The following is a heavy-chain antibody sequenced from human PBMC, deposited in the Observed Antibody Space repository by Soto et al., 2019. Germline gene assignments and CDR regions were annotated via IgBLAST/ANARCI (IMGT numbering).Heavy chain of an antibody. CDR1: GYTFSTYA. Sequence: TGGSLRLSCGGSGYTFSTYAMSWFRQAPGKGLEWVSSISGNGAAVFYGDSVKGRFTSSKDNSRSMLYLQMSSLRADDTALYYCARIRSESYTDYWGQGTLVTVSS. D-gene: IGHD1-26*01. CDR3: ARIRSESYTDY. V-gene: IGHV3-23*01. CDR2: ISGNGAAV. J-gene: IGHJ4*02.